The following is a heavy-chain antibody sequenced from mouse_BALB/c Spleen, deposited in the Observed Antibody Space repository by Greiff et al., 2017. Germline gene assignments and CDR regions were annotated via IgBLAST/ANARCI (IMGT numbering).Heavy chain of an antibody. CDR1: GYAFSSYW. Sequence: QVQLQQSGAELVRPGSSVKISCKASGYAFSSYWMNWVKQRPGQGLEWIGQIYPGDGDTNYNGKFKGKATLTADKSSSTAYMQLSSLTSEDSAVYFCARSMITKAMDYWGQGTSVTVSS. CDR2: IYPGDGDT. V-gene: IGHV1-80*01. CDR3: ARSMITKAMDY. J-gene: IGHJ4*01. D-gene: IGHD2-4*01.